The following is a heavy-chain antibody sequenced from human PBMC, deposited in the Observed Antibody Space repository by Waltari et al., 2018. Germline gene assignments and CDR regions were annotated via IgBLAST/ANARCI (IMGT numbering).Heavy chain of an antibody. V-gene: IGHV3-53*01. J-gene: IGHJ4*02. Sequence: EVQLVESGGGLIQPGGSLRLSCAASGFTVSSNSMTWVRQAPGKGLEWVSVIYSGGSTYYADSVKGRFTISRDNSKNTLYLQMNSLRAEDTAVYYCARGEWLLSPYGYWGQGTLVTVSS. CDR2: IYSGGST. CDR1: GFTVSSNS. D-gene: IGHD3-3*01. CDR3: ARGEWLLSPYGY.